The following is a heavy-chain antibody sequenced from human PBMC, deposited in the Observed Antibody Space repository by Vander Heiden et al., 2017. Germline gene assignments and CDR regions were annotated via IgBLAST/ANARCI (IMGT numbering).Heavy chain of an antibody. D-gene: IGHD1-26*01. J-gene: IGHJ4*02. V-gene: IGHV1-69*01. CDR1: GDTFSSYS. Sequence: QAQLVQSGAAVTKPGSSVMVSCRLSGDTFSSYSISWVRQAPGQGLEWMGQIIPVFGKTFYAQEFQGRVKITADESTDTSYMELSSLRSEDTALYYCAREDKTGVGDTSNWGQGTLVTVSS. CDR2: IIPVFGKT. CDR3: AREDKTGVGDTSN.